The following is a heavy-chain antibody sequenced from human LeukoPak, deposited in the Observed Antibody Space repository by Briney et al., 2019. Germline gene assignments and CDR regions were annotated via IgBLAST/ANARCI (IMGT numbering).Heavy chain of an antibody. Sequence: GGSLRLSCAASGFTFSTYAMSWVRQAPGKGLEWVSGISGSGENTYYADSVKGRFTISRDNAKNTLYLQMDSLRAEDTGVYYCARSNQADDYWGQGTLVTVSS. CDR2: ISGSGENT. CDR3: ARSNQADDY. D-gene: IGHD1-14*01. J-gene: IGHJ4*02. V-gene: IGHV3-23*01. CDR1: GFTFSTYA.